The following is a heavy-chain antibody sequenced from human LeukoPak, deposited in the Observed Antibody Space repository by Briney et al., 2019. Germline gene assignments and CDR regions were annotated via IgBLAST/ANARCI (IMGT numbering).Heavy chain of an antibody. CDR3: ALGLTGSYPPYFDC. Sequence: GESLKISCKGSGYSFTSYWIGWVRQMPGKGLEWMEIIYPVDSDTSNNPSFQGHVPISADKSITTAHLQWTARKASDSPLYSCALGLTGSYPPYFDCWGQGTLVTVSS. V-gene: IGHV5-51*01. J-gene: IGHJ4*02. D-gene: IGHD3-10*01. CDR1: GYSFTSYW. CDR2: IYPVDSDT.